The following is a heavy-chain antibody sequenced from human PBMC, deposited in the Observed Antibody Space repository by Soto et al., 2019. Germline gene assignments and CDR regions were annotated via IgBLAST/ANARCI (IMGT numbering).Heavy chain of an antibody. CDR1: GYTFINYG. CDR3: ATVSSGSYGD. V-gene: IGHV1-18*04. Sequence: QVQLVQSGPEVKKPGASVKVSCKTSGYTFINYGISWVRQAPGQGLEWMGEISPYNGNTNYEQKLQVRVTMTTDRSTTTAYMELRSLRSDDTAVYYCATVSSGSYGDWGQGTLVTVSS. J-gene: IGHJ4*02. D-gene: IGHD1-26*01. CDR2: ISPYNGNT.